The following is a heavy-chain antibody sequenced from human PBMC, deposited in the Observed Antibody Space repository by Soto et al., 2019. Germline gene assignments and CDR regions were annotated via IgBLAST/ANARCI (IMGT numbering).Heavy chain of an antibody. CDR3: ARDRWYYDSSGPDY. J-gene: IGHJ4*02. D-gene: IGHD3-22*01. Sequence: QVRLVQSGAEVKKPGASVKVSCKASGYTFTSYAMHWVRQAPGQRLEWMGWINAGNGNTKYSQKFQGRVTITRDTSASTAYMELSSLRSEDTAVYYCARDRWYYDSSGPDYWGQGTLVTVSS. V-gene: IGHV1-3*01. CDR2: INAGNGNT. CDR1: GYTFTSYA.